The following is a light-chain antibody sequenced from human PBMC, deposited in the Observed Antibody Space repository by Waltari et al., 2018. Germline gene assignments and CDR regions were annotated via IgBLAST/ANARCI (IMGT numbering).Light chain of an antibody. CDR3: SSHAGSWV. CDR2: EVS. J-gene: IGLJ3*02. V-gene: IGLV2-8*01. CDR1: RSDIGDYNF. Sequence: QSALTQPPSASGSPGQSVTISCPGTRSDIGDYNFVSWYQQHPGKAPKVLIYEVSKRPSGVPDRFSGSKSGNTASLTVSGLQAEDEADYYCSSHAGSWVFGGGTKLTVL.